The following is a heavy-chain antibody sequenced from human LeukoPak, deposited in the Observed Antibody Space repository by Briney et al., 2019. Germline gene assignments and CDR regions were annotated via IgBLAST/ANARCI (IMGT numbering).Heavy chain of an antibody. CDR2: ISWNSGSI. D-gene: IGHD5-24*01. CDR1: GFTFSSYS. V-gene: IGHV3-9*03. Sequence: GGSLRLSCAASGFTFSSYSMNWVRQAPGKGLEWVSGISWNSGSIGYADSVKGRFTISRDNAKNSLYLQMNSLRAEDMALYYCAKASQKRGGDGYNSGDAFDIWGQGTMVTVSS. CDR3: AKASQKRGGDGYNSGDAFDI. J-gene: IGHJ3*02.